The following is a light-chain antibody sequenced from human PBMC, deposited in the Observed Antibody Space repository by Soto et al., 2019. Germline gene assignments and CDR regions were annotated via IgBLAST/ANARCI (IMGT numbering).Light chain of an antibody. V-gene: IGLV2-11*01. J-gene: IGLJ3*02. CDR2: DVF. CDR3: CAYAGSYTGV. CDR1: SSDVGDYNH. Sequence: QSALTQPRSVSGSPGQSVTISCTGTSSDVGDYNHVSWYQQNPGKAPKLMIYDVFKRPSGVPDRFSGSKSGNTASLTISGLQTEDEADYYCCAYAGSYTGVFGGGTKLTVL.